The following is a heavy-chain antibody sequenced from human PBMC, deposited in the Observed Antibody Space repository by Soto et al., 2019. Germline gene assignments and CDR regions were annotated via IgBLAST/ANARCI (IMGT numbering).Heavy chain of an antibody. CDR3: AREERESGGFDY. CDR1: GFIFRSYW. V-gene: IGHV3-7*01. J-gene: IGHJ4*02. CDR2: IKQGGSEK. D-gene: IGHD2-15*01. Sequence: PGGSLRLSCAASGFIFRSYWMTWVRQAPGKGLEWVANIKQGGSEKHYVDSVKGRFTISRDDAKNSVYLQIDNLRAGDTALYYCAREERESGGFDYWGQGTQVTVSS.